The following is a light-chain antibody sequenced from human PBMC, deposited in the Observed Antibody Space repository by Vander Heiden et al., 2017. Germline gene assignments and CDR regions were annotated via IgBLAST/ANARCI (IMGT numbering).Light chain of an antibody. Sequence: IVLTQSPAILSLPPGERATLSCRASPNVSSYLAWYQQKPGQAPRLLIYDASNRATGIPARFSGSGSGTDFTLTISSLEPEDFAVYYCLQGSNWPLTFGGGTKVEIK. CDR3: LQGSNWPLT. V-gene: IGKV3-11*01. J-gene: IGKJ4*01. CDR1: PNVSSY. CDR2: DAS.